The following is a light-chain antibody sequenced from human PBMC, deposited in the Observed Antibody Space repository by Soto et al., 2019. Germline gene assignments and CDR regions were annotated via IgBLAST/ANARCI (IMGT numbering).Light chain of an antibody. J-gene: IGLJ2*01. V-gene: IGLV6-57*04. CDR3: QSYDSSNHVV. CDR1: SGSIASNY. CDR2: EDN. Sequence: VLTQPHSVSESPGKTVTISCTRSSGSIASNYVQWYQQRPGSAPTTVIYEDNQRPSGVPDRFSGSIDSSSNSASLTISGLKTEDEADYYCQSYDSSNHVVFGGGTKLTVL.